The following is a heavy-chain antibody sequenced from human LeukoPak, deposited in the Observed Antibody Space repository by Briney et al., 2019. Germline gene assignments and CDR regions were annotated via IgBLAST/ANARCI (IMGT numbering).Heavy chain of an antibody. D-gene: IGHD3-22*01. Sequence: SETLSLTCTVSGGSISSYYWSWIRQPPGKGLEWIGYIYYSGSTNYNPSLKSRVTISVDTSKNQFSLKLSSVTAADTAVYYCARDPPDYYDSSGYYGSYWGQGTLVTVSS. CDR1: GGSISSYY. V-gene: IGHV4-59*12. J-gene: IGHJ4*02. CDR2: IYYSGST. CDR3: ARDPPDYYDSSGYYGSY.